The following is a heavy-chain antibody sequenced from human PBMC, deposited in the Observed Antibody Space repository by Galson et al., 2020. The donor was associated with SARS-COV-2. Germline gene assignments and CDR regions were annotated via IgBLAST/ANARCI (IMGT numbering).Heavy chain of an antibody. CDR2: ISGGGGST. CDR3: AKDRGNDYGDQLDF. Sequence: GGSLRLSCAASGFTFSRYAMAWVRQAPGKGLEWVSGISGGGGSTYYADSVKGRFTISRDISQNTVYLQMSSLRAEDTAVYYCAKDRGNDYGDQLDFWGQGTQVIVS. V-gene: IGHV3-23*01. CDR1: GFTFSRYA. J-gene: IGHJ4*02. D-gene: IGHD4-17*01.